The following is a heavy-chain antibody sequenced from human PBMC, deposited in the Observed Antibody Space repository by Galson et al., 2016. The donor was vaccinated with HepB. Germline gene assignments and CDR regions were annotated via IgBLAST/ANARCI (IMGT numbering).Heavy chain of an antibody. Sequence: SLRLSCAVSGFTFSSYSMNWVRQAPGKGLEWVSYISSSSSTIYYADSVKGRFTISRDNAKNSLYLQMNSLRDEDTAVYYCVEQRKGAPYGMDVWGQGTTVTVSS. CDR3: VEQRKGAPYGMDV. D-gene: IGHD1/OR15-1a*01. V-gene: IGHV3-48*02. CDR1: GFTFSSYS. CDR2: ISSSSSTI. J-gene: IGHJ6*02.